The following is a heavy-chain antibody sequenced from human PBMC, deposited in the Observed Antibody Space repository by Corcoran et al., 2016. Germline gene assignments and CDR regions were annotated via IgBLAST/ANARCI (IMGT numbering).Heavy chain of an antibody. V-gene: IGHV3-15*07. CDR2: IKSKTDGGTA. CDR3: TTDWGDH. CDR1: GFNFSKVW. D-gene: IGHD3-16*01. J-gene: IGHJ4*02. Sequence: EVRLVESGGGLVKPGASLRLSCAASGFNFSKVWMNWVRQAPGKGLEWVGRIKSKTDGGTADYAAPVKGRFTISRDDSKNTLDLQMSGLRAEDTAVYYGTTDWGDHWGQGTLVTVSS.